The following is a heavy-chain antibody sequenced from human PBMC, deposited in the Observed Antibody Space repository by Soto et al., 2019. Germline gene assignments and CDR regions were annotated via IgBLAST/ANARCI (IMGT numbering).Heavy chain of an antibody. Sequence: ASVKVSCKASGYTFTSYAMHWVRQAPGQRLEWMGWINAGNGNTKYSQKFQGRVTITRDTSASTAYMELSSLRSEDTAVYYCARVGARSYYVHFDYWGQGTLVTAPQ. D-gene: IGHD1-26*01. CDR3: ARVGARSYYVHFDY. CDR1: GYTFTSYA. V-gene: IGHV1-3*01. J-gene: IGHJ4*02. CDR2: INAGNGNT.